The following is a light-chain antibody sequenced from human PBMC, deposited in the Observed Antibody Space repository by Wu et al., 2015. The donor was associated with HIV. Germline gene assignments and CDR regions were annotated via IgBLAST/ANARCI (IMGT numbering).Light chain of an antibody. CDR2: KAS. Sequence: DIQMTQSPSTLSASVGDRVTITCRASQSVSNWLAWYQQKPGKAPKILISKASSLESGVPSRFSGSGSGTEFTLTINSLQPDDFATYYCQQLSNYPFTFGPGTKVDIK. CDR1: QSVSNW. J-gene: IGKJ3*01. V-gene: IGKV1-5*03. CDR3: QQLSNYPFT.